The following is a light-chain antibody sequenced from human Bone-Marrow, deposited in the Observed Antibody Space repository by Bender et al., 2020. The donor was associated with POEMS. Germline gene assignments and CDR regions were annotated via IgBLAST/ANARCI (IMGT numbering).Light chain of an antibody. CDR3: SSYATTTTWA. V-gene: IGLV2-23*02. J-gene: IGLJ3*02. CDR2: DVS. Sequence: QSALTQPASVSGSPGQSITISCTGTSSDVGSYNLVSWYQQHPGRAPKLMIYDVSNRPSGVSNRFSGSKSGNTASLTISGLQAEDEADYYCSSYATTTTWAFGGGTKVTVL. CDR1: SSDVGSYNL.